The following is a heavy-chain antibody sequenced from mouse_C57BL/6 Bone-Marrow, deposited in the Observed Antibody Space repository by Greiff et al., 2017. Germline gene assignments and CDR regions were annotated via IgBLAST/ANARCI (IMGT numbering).Heavy chain of an antibody. CDR1: GYTFTSYW. V-gene: IGHV1-69*01. CDR2: IDPSDSYT. D-gene: IGHD2-4*01. CDR3: AREGGLRPGFAY. Sequence: VQLQQPGAELVMPGASVKLSCKASGYTFTSYWMHWVKQRPGQGLEWIGEIDPSDSYTNYNQKFKGKSTLTVDKYSSTAYMQLSSLTSEDSAVFYCAREGGLRPGFAYWGRGTLVTVSA. J-gene: IGHJ3*01.